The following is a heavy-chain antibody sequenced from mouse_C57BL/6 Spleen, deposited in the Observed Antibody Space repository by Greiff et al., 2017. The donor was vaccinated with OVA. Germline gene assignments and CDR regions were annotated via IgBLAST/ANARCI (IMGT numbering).Heavy chain of an antibody. J-gene: IGHJ2*01. CDR2: ISDGGSYT. V-gene: IGHV5-4*01. Sequence: VKLVESGGGLVKPGGSLKLSCAASGFTFSSYAMSWVRQTPEKRLEWVATISDGGSYTYYPDNVKGRFTISRDNAKNNLYLQMSHLKSEDTAMYYCARDEPYGSSFYYFDYWGQGTTLTVSS. CDR3: ARDEPYGSSFYYFDY. CDR1: GFTFSSYA. D-gene: IGHD1-1*01.